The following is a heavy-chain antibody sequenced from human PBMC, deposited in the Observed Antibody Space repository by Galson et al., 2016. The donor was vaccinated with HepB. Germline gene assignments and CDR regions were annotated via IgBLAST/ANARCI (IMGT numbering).Heavy chain of an antibody. Sequence: SLRLSCAASGFDFSNYWMHWVRQTSAKGLVWASRIHSDGTIATIEDSVQGRCSISRDNAKNTLYLEMHSLRAEYTALYYCARGSRAGWKGTFDIWGQGTSVTVSS. CDR2: IHSDGTIA. CDR3: ARGSRAGWKGTFDI. D-gene: IGHD1-1*01. CDR1: GFDFSNYW. J-gene: IGHJ3*02. V-gene: IGHV3-74*01.